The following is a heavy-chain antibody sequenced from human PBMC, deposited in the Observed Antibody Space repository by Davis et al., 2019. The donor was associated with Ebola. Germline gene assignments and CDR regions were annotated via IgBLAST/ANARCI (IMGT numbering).Heavy chain of an antibody. D-gene: IGHD3-10*01. V-gene: IGHV6-1*01. CDR2: TYYNSKWYS. Sequence: HSQTLSLTCDISGDSVSSGGWNWIRQSPSRGLEWLGRTYYNSKWYSDYAVSVKSRITINPDTSKNQFSLQLNSVTPEDTALYYCARGWFRGGMDVWGEGTTVTVSS. CDR1: GDSVSSGG. CDR3: ARGWFRGGMDV. J-gene: IGHJ6*04.